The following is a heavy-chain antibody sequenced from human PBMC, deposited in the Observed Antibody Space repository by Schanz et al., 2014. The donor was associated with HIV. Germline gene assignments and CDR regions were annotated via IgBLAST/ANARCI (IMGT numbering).Heavy chain of an antibody. V-gene: IGHV1-24*01. D-gene: IGHD3-16*02. J-gene: IGHJ6*02. CDR3: ASRELGIVYYGLDV. CDR2: FDPEDGEI. CDR1: GYTLSELS. Sequence: QVQLVQSGAEVKKPGASVRVSCKISGYTLSELSINWVRHVPGKGLEWMGGFDPEDGEIVYAQNFRGRVTMTEDTSTDTAYMEVSSLRSEDTALYYCASRELGIVYYGLDVGGPGTTVIVSS.